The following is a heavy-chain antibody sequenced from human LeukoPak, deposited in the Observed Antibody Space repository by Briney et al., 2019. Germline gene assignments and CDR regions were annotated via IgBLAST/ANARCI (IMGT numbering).Heavy chain of an antibody. V-gene: IGHV3-7*01. Sequence: GGSLRLSCAASGFTFSSYWMSWVGQAPGKGLEGVANIKQDGSEKYYVGSVKGRFTISRDNAKNSLYLQMNSLRAEDTAVYYCARDYDILTGYCRMDVWGQGTTVTVSS. D-gene: IGHD3-9*01. J-gene: IGHJ6*02. CDR1: GFTFSSYW. CDR2: IKQDGSEK. CDR3: ARDYDILTGYCRMDV.